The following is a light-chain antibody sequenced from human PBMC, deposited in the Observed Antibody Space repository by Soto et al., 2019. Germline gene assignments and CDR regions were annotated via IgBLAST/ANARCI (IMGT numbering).Light chain of an antibody. CDR1: QSVASNH. J-gene: IGKJ3*01. CDR2: GAS. V-gene: IGKV3-20*01. Sequence: EIVLTQSPGTLSFSPGERATLSCRASQSVASNHLAWYQQQPGQAPRLLIYGASIRATGIPDRFSGSGSGTDFTLTISRLEPEDSAVYYRQQYGSSTGPFAPGPNLAIK. CDR3: QQYGSSTGP.